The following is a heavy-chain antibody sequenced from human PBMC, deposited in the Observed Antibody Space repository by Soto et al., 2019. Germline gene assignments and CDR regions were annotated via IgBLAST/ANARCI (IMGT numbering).Heavy chain of an antibody. CDR3: ARGLVPANIDY. CDR2: IYYSGST. CDR1: GGTTRSYY. J-gene: IGHJ4*02. Sequence: PSETLSLACTVSGGTTRSYYWGWVRQPPGKGLEWIGYIYYSGSTNYNPSLKSRVTISVDTSKNQFSLKLNSVTAADTAVYYCARGLVPANIDYWGQGSLVTVSS. D-gene: IGHD6-6*01. V-gene: IGHV4-59*01.